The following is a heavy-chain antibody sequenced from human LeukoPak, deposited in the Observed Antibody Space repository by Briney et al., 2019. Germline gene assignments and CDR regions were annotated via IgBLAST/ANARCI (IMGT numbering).Heavy chain of an antibody. D-gene: IGHD5-18*01. CDR2: ISTTGDNT. CDR3: AARGYRNGPFDY. J-gene: IGHJ4*02. V-gene: IGHV3-23*01. CDR1: GFTFSSYA. Sequence: GGSLRLSCAASGFTFSSYAMNWVRQSPGKGLQWVIAISTTGDNTYYADSAKGRFTVSRDNSRNTLYLQMNSLRAEDTAVYYCAARGYRNGPFDYWGQGTLVTVSS.